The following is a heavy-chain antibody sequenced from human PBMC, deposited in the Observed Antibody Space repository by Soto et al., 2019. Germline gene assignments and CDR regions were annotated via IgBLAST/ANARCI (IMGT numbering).Heavy chain of an antibody. CDR2: ISSSSSYI. Sequence: GGPLRLSCAASGFTFSSYSMNWVRQAPGKGLEWVSSISSSSSYIYYADSVKGRFTISRDNAKNSLYLQMNSLRAEDTAVYSCARDQLRWGPLLDYWGQGTLVTVSS. J-gene: IGHJ4*02. CDR1: GFTFSSYS. D-gene: IGHD4-17*01. CDR3: ARDQLRWGPLLDY. V-gene: IGHV3-21*01.